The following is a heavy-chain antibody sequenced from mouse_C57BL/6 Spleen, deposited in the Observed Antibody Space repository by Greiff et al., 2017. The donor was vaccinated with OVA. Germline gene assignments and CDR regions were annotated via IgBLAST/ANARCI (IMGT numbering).Heavy chain of an antibody. CDR1: GYTFTSYW. CDR3: AREDDGYYYFDC. D-gene: IGHD2-3*01. Sequence: QVQLQQPGAELVKPGASVKLSCKASGYTFTSYWMHWVKQRPGRGLEWIGWIDPNSGGTKYNEKFKSKATLTVDKTSSTAYMQLSILTSEDAVVYYGAREDDGYYYFDCWGKGTTVTVSS. CDR2: IDPNSGGT. V-gene: IGHV1-72*01. J-gene: IGHJ2*01.